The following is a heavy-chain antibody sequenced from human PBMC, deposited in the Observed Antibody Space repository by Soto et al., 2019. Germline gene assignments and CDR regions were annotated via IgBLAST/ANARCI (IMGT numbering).Heavy chain of an antibody. V-gene: IGHV1-69*13. CDR2: IIPIFGTA. J-gene: IGHJ5*02. CDR1: GGTFSSYA. D-gene: IGHD3-22*01. Sequence: ASVKVSCKPSGGTFSSYAISWVRQAPGQELEWMGGIIPIFGTANYAQKFQGRVTITADESTSTAYMELSSLRSEDTAVYYCARDPEYYYDSSGYPRYNWFDPWGQGTLVTVSS. CDR3: ARDPEYYYDSSGYPRYNWFDP.